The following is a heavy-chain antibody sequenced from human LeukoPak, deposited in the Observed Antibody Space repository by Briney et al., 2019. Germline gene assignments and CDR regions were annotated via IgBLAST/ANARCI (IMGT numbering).Heavy chain of an antibody. D-gene: IGHD3-22*01. J-gene: IGHJ5*02. Sequence: PSETLSLTCTVSGGSISSGDYYWSWIRQPPGEGLEWIGYIYYSGSTYYYPSLKSRVTISVDTSKNQFSLKLSSVTAADTAVYYCARRDSSGYLNWFDPWGQGTLVTVSS. V-gene: IGHV4-30-4*01. CDR3: ARRDSSGYLNWFDP. CDR1: GGSISSGDYY. CDR2: IYYSGST.